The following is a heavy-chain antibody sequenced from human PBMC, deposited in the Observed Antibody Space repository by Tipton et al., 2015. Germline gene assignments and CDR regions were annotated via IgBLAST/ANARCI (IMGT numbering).Heavy chain of an antibody. Sequence: TLSLTCTVSGGSISLYFWSWIRQPAGKGLEWIGRFSTSGSTNYNPSLKSRVTVSADTSKNQFSLKLSSVTAADTAVYYCASTAGVVATLDYWGQGTLVTVSS. CDR1: GGSISLYF. J-gene: IGHJ4*02. CDR3: ASTAGVVATLDY. D-gene: IGHD5-12*01. V-gene: IGHV4-4*07. CDR2: FSTSGST.